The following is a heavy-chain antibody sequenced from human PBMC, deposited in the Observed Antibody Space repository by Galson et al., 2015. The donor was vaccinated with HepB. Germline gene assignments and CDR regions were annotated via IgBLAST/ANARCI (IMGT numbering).Heavy chain of an antibody. V-gene: IGHV3-49*03. J-gene: IGHJ3*02. CDR1: GFTFGDYA. D-gene: IGHD2-2*01. CDR3: TRDGWVVVVPALDAFDI. CDR2: IRSKAYGGTT. Sequence: SLRLSCAASGFTFGDYAMSWFRQAPGKGLEWVGFIRSKAYGGTTEYAASVKGRFTISRDDSKSIAYLQMNSLKTEDTAVYYCTRDGWVVVVPALDAFDIWGQGTMVTVSS.